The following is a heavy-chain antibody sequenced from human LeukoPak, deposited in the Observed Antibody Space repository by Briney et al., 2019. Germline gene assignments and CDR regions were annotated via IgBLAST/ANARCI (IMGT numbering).Heavy chain of an antibody. CDR2: IYSGGST. Sequence: GGSLRLSCAASGFTVSTNYMSWVRQAPGKGLEWVSVIYSGGSTYYADSVKGRSTISRDNSKSTLYLQMNSLRAEDTAVYYCARAAVEDYYYYMDVWGKGTTVTVSS. J-gene: IGHJ6*03. CDR3: ARAAVEDYYYYMDV. CDR1: GFTVSTNY. V-gene: IGHV3-53*01.